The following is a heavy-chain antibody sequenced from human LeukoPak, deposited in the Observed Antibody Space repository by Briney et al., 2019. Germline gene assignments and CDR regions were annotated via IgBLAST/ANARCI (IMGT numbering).Heavy chain of an antibody. D-gene: IGHD2-21*02. V-gene: IGHV3-49*04. CDR3: ARGQTAAGAKYYFDF. CDR2: TRSKIYGGAP. J-gene: IGHJ4*02. CDR1: GFTCRDYG. Sequence: QPGRSLRLSCLTSGFTCRDYGLGWVRQAPGMGLEWVSFTRSKIYGGAPEYAASVRGRFSVSRDDSESVAYLQMNNLKSEDTGVYYCARGQTAAGAKYYFDFWSPGTLVAVSS.